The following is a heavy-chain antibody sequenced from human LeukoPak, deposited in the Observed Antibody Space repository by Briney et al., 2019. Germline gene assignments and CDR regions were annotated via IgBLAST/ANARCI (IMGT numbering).Heavy chain of an antibody. D-gene: IGHD4-17*01. Sequence: PGGSLRLSCAASGFTFSSYGMHWVRQAPGRGLEWVANIKQDGSEKHYVDSVKGRFTISRDNAKNSLFLQMNSLREEDTGVYYCARDDGDYCCWGQGTLVTVSS. V-gene: IGHV3-7*01. CDR1: GFTFSSYG. CDR3: ARDDGDYCC. J-gene: IGHJ4*02. CDR2: IKQDGSEK.